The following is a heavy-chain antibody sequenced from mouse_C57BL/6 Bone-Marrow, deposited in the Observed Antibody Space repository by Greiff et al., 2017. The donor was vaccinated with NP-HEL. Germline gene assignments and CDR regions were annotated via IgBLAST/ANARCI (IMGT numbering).Heavy chain of an antibody. CDR1: GYAFSSSW. D-gene: IGHD1-1*01. CDR3: ARRDYGSPFAY. Sequence: QVQLQQSGPELVKPGASVTISCKASGYAFSSSWMNWVKQRPGKGLEWIGRIYPGDGDTNYNGKFKGKATLTADKSSSTAYMQLSSLTSEDSAVYFCARRDYGSPFAYWGQGTLVTVSA. CDR2: IYPGDGDT. V-gene: IGHV1-82*01. J-gene: IGHJ3*01.